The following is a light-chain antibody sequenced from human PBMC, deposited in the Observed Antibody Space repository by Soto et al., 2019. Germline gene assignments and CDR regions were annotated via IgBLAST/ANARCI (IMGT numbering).Light chain of an antibody. Sequence: QSALTQPASVSGSPGQSITISCSGTSSDVGGCNYVSWYQQHPGKAPQVMIYDVSNRPSGVSNRFSGSKSGNTASLTISGLQAVDEADYYCYSYTTSSTYVFGTGTKSPS. J-gene: IGLJ1*01. V-gene: IGLV2-14*01. CDR2: DVS. CDR3: YSYTTSSTYV. CDR1: SSDVGGCNY.